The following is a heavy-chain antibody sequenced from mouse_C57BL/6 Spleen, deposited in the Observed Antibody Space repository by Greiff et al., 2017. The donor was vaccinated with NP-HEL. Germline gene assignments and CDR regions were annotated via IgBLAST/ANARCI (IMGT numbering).Heavy chain of an antibody. V-gene: IGHV1-15*01. J-gene: IGHJ4*01. D-gene: IGHD2-3*01. Sequence: QVQLQQPGAELVRPGASVTLSCKASGYTFTDYEMHWVKQTPVHGLEWIGAIDPETGGTAYNQKFKGKAILTADKSSSTAYMELRSLTSEDSAVYYCTRDGGYYLYAMDYWGQGTSVTVSS. CDR1: GYTFTDYE. CDR3: TRDGGYYLYAMDY. CDR2: IDPETGGT.